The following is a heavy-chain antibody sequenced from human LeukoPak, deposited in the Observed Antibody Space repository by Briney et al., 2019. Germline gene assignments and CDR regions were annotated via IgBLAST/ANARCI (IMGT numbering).Heavy chain of an antibody. D-gene: IGHD3-10*01. CDR3: ARDYGY. Sequence: GGSLRLSCVASGFTFTGYSMNWVRQAPGKGLEWVSSISGTPSFMYYADSVKGRFTISRDNAKDSVYLQMDSLRAEDTAVYYCARDYGYWGQGTLVTVSS. CDR1: GFTFTGYS. J-gene: IGHJ4*02. CDR2: ISGTPSFM. V-gene: IGHV3-21*01.